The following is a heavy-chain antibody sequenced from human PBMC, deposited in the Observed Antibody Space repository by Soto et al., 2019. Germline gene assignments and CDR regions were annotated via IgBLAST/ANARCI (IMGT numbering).Heavy chain of an antibody. CDR2: ISGSGTIT. CDR3: AEWARYCSGAECRA. V-gene: IGHV3-23*01. Sequence: EVQLLESGGGLVQPGGSLRLSCAASGFPFSSRAMRWVRQAPGKGLEWVSAISGSGTITYYADSVKGRFTISRDTSKNPLYLQMNSLRADDTAVYYCAEWARYCSGAECRAWGQGTLVTVSS. J-gene: IGHJ5*02. D-gene: IGHD2-15*01. CDR1: GFPFSSRA.